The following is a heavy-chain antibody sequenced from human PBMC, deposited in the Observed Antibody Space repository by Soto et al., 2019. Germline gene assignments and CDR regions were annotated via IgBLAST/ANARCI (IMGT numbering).Heavy chain of an antibody. CDR3: APMGV. Sequence: GGSLRLSXAASGSTFSNYAMSWVRQAPGKGLEWVSAISGSDNSTYYADSVKGRFTISRDNSKNTLYLQLNSLTAEDTAVYYCAPMGVWGQGTTVTVSS. J-gene: IGHJ6*02. CDR1: GSTFSNYA. CDR2: ISGSDNST. V-gene: IGHV3-23*01.